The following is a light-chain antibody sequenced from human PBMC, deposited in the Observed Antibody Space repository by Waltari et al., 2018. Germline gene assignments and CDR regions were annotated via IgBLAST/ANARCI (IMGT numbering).Light chain of an antibody. CDR1: QSVGRS. CDR2: GAS. Sequence: ETVLTQSPGTLSLSPGEGATLSCRASQSVGRSLVWYQQKPGRAPRLLIYGASIRATGIPDRVTGSGSGTDFSLTISGLEPEDSAVYYFQMYVRLPVTFGQGTKVEI. CDR3: QMYVRLPVT. V-gene: IGKV3-20*01. J-gene: IGKJ1*01.